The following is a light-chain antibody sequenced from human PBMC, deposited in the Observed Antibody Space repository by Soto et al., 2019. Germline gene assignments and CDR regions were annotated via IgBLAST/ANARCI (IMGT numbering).Light chain of an antibody. CDR3: CSYAGDSYV. V-gene: IGLV2-23*02. Sequence: QSALTQPASVSGSPGQSITISCTGTSSDVGNYNLVSWYQQYPGKAPKLMIYDVSKRPSGVSNRFSGSKSGNTASLTISGLQADDEADYYCCSYAGDSYVFGTGTKVTVL. CDR2: DVS. J-gene: IGLJ1*01. CDR1: SSDVGNYNL.